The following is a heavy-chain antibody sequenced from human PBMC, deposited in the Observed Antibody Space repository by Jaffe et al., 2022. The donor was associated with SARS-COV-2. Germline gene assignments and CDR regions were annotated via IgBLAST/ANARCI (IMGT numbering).Heavy chain of an antibody. V-gene: IGHV4-34*01. CDR3: ARGDSGRRLLN. D-gene: IGHD6-19*01. Sequence: QVQLQQWGAGLLKPSETLSLTCAVYGGSFRGYYWSWIRQPPGKGLEWIGEVNDSERTSYNPPLKSRVTISVDTSKNQFSLKLSSVTAADTAVYYCARGDSGRRLLNWGQGTLVTVSS. CDR2: VNDSERT. CDR1: GGSFRGYY. J-gene: IGHJ4*02.